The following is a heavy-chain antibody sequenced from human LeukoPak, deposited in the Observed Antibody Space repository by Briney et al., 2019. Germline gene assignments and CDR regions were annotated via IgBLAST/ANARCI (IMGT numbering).Heavy chain of an antibody. J-gene: IGHJ4*02. CDR3: VKATRADYVWGSYRYDY. CDR1: RFTFSSYA. Sequence: GGSLRLSCSASRFTFSSYAMHWVRQAPGKGLEYVSAISSNGGSTYYADSVKGRFTISRDNSKNTLYLQMSSLRAEDTAVYYCVKATRADYVWGSYRYDYWGQGTLATVSS. V-gene: IGHV3-64D*06. CDR2: ISSNGGST. D-gene: IGHD3-16*02.